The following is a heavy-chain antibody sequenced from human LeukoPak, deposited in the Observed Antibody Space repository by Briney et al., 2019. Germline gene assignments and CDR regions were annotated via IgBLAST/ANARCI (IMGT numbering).Heavy chain of an antibody. CDR2: ISWNSGSI. J-gene: IGHJ3*02. D-gene: IGHD6-13*01. CDR3: AKSLAAAGAFDI. CDR1: GFTFSSYG. V-gene: IGHV3-9*01. Sequence: PGGSLRLSCAASGFTFSSYGMHWVRQAPGKGLEWVSGISWNSGSIGYADSVKGRFTISRDNAKNSLYLQMNSLRAEDTALYYCAKSLAAAGAFDIWGQGTMVTVSS.